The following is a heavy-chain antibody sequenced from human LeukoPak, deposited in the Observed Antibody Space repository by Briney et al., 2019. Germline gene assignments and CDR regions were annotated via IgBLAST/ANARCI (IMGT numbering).Heavy chain of an antibody. J-gene: IGHJ5*02. CDR2: INPNSGGT. Sequence: ASVKVSCKASGYTFTGYYMLWVRQAPGQGLEWMGWINPNSGGTNYAQKFQGRVTMTRDTSISTAYMELSRLRSDDTAVYYCARGFHGGYNWFDPWGQGTLVTVSS. V-gene: IGHV1-2*02. D-gene: IGHD3-10*01. CDR1: GYTFTGYY. CDR3: ARGFHGGYNWFDP.